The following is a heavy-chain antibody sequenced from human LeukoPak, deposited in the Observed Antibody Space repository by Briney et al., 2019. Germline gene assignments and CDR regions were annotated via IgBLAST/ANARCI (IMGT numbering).Heavy chain of an antibody. V-gene: IGHV4-59*08. CDR2: MHHSGST. CDR1: GGTISSYY. J-gene: IGHJ2*01. CDR3: ARHGRRAYWNIYP. Sequence: SETLRLTCTASGGTISSYYWSWIRQPPGKGLEWIGYMHHSGSTKHNPYLKSRVTISVDTSKNQFSLKMSSVTAADTAVYYCARHGRRAYWNIYPSGRSTLVTVSS.